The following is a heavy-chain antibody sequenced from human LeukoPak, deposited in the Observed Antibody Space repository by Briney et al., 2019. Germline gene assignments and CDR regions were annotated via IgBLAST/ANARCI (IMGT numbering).Heavy chain of an antibody. D-gene: IGHD5-12*01. CDR2: IIPIFGTA. CDR3: ARDGDVDHL. J-gene: IGHJ5*02. V-gene: IGHV1-69*05. Sequence: ASVKGSCKASGYTFTSYYMHWVRQAPGQGLVWLARIIPIFGTANYAQKFQGRVTLTTDESTSTAYMELSRLRSEATAVHCGARDGDVDHLWGQGTMVTVSS. CDR1: GYTFTSYY.